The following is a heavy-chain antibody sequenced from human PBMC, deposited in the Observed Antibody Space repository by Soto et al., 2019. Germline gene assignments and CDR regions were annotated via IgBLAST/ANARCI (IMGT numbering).Heavy chain of an antibody. CDR1: GYTFTSYY. J-gene: IGHJ3*02. D-gene: IGHD2-15*01. CDR3: ARDLMGCSGGSCYSGAFDI. V-gene: IGHV1-46*03. CDR2: INPSGGST. Sequence: ASVKVSCKASGYTFTSYYMHWVRQAPGQGLEWMGIINPSGGSTSYAQKFQGRVTMTRDTSTSTVYMELSSLRSEDTAVYYCARDLMGCSGGSCYSGAFDIWGQGAMVTVSS.